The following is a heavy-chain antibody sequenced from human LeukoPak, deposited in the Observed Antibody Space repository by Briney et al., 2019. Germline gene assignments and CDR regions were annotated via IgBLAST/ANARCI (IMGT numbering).Heavy chain of an antibody. CDR2: ISHSGST. CDR1: GYSISSDYY. Sequence: PSETLSLTCAVSGYSISSDYYWSWIRPPPGKGLEWIGSISHSGSTYYNPSLRSRVTISLDTSKNQFSLKLNSVTAADTALYYCAKSTWYNYYFDYWGQGTQVIVSS. D-gene: IGHD1-1*01. CDR3: AKSTWYNYYFDY. J-gene: IGHJ4*02. V-gene: IGHV4-38-2*01.